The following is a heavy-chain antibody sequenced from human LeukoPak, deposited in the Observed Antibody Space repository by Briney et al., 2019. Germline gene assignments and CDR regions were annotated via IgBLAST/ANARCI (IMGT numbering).Heavy chain of an antibody. CDR3: ARSQRARITMVRGPLGYYFDY. CDR2: MNPNSGNT. J-gene: IGHJ4*02. CDR1: GYTFTSYD. Sequence: ASVKVSCKASGYTFTSYDINWVRQATGQGLEWMGWMNPNSGNTGYAQKFQGRVTMTRNTSISTAYMELSSLRSEDTAVYYCARSQRARITMVRGPLGYYFDYWGQGTLVTVSS. D-gene: IGHD3-10*01. V-gene: IGHV1-8*01.